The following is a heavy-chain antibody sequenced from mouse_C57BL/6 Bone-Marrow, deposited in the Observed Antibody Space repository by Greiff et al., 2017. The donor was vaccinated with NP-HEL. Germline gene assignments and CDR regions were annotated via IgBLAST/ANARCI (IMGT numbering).Heavy chain of an antibody. CDR1: GYTFTDYE. J-gene: IGHJ2*01. D-gene: IGHD2-3*01. Sequence: QVHVKQSGAELVRPGASVTLSCKASGYTFTDYEMHWVKQTPVHGLEWIGAIDPETGGTAYNQKFKGKAILTADKSSSTAYMELRSLTSEDSAVYYCTRYPGYYEDFDYWGQGTTLTVSS. CDR3: TRYPGYYEDFDY. V-gene: IGHV1-15*01. CDR2: IDPETGGT.